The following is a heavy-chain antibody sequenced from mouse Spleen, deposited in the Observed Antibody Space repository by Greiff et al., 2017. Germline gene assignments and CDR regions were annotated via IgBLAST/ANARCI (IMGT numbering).Heavy chain of an antibody. Sequence: EVKLVESGGGLVKPGGSLKLSCAASGFTFSDYGMHWVRQAPEKGLEWVAYISSGSSTIYYADTVKGRFTISRDNAKNTLFLQMTSLRSEDTAMYYCARSPYGYYDYWGQGTTLTVSS. D-gene: IGHD1-1*01. CDR3: ARSPYGYYDY. V-gene: IGHV5-17*01. CDR1: GFTFSDYG. CDR2: ISSGSSTI. J-gene: IGHJ2*01.